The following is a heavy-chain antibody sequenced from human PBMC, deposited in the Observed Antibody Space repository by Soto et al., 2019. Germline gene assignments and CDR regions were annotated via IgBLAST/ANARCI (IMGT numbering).Heavy chain of an antibody. V-gene: IGHV3-30-3*01. D-gene: IGHD5-18*01. J-gene: IGHJ4*02. CDR3: ARDYSSYGAFDY. CDR2: ISYDGSNK. Sequence: GVSLRLSFAPSGFTFSNYAMHWVRHALGKRLEWVAPISYDGSNKYYADSVKGRFTISRDNAKNSLYLQMNSLRAEDTAVYYRARDYSSYGAFDYGGEGTLVTVAS. CDR1: GFTFSNYA.